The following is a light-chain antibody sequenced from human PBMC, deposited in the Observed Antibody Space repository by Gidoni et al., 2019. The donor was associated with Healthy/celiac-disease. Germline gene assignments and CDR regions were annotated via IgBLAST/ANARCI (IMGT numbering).Light chain of an antibody. CDR2: GAS. V-gene: IGKV3-20*01. J-gene: IGKJ2*01. Sequence: EIVLTQSPGTLSFSPGERATLSCRASQSVSSSYLSWYQQKPGQAPTLLIYGASSRATGIPDRFSGSGSGTDFTLTISRLEPEDFAVYYCQQYGSSPVTFGQGTKLEIK. CDR1: QSVSSSY. CDR3: QQYGSSPVT.